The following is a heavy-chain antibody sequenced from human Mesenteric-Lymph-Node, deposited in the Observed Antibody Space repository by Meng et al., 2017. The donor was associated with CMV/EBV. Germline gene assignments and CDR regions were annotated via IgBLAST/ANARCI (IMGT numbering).Heavy chain of an antibody. J-gene: IGHJ4*02. Sequence: SGGSISSSNWWSWVRPPPGKGLEWIGEIYHSGSTNYNPSLKSRVTISVDKSKNQFSLKLSSVTAADTAVYYCARLSGILTGYYNFDYWGQGTLVTVSS. V-gene: IGHV4-4*02. D-gene: IGHD3-9*01. CDR3: ARLSGILTGYYNFDY. CDR1: GGSISSSNW. CDR2: IYHSGST.